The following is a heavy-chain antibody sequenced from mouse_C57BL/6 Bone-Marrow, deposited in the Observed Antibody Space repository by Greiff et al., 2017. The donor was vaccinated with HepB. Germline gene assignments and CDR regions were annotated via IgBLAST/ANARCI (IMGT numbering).Heavy chain of an antibody. V-gene: IGHV1-74*01. CDR3: AIPFFITTVVAGAMDY. D-gene: IGHD1-1*01. Sequence: QVQLQQPGAELVKPGASVKVSCKASGYTFTSYWMHWVKQRPGQGLEWIGRIHPSDSDTNYNQKFKGKATLTVDKSSSTAYMQLSSLTSEDSAVYYCAIPFFITTVVAGAMDYWGQGTSVTVSS. J-gene: IGHJ4*01. CDR1: GYTFTSYW. CDR2: IHPSDSDT.